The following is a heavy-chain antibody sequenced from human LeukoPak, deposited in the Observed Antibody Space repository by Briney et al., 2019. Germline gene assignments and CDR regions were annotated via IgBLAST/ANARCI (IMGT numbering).Heavy chain of an antibody. D-gene: IGHD3-22*01. CDR1: GFTFSSYA. CDR2: ISYDGSNK. V-gene: IGHV3-30*04. J-gene: IGHJ4*02. Sequence: GGSLRLSCAASGFTFSSYAMHWVRQAPGKGLKWVAVISYDGSNKYYADSVKGRFTISRDNSKNTLYLQMNSLRAEDTAVYYCARAHYYDSSGLDYWGQGTLVTVSS. CDR3: ARAHYYDSSGLDY.